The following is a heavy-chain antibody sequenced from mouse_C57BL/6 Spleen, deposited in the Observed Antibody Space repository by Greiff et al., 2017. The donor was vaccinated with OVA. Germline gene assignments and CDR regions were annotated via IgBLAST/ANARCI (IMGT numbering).Heavy chain of an antibody. D-gene: IGHD2-2*01. CDR2: IDPSDSYT. Sequence: QVQLQQPGAELVMPGASVKLSCKASGYTFTSYWMHWVKQRPGQGLEWIGEIDPSDSYTNYNQKFKGKSTLTVDKSSSTAYMQLSSLTSEDSAVYYCATYGYDYFDYWGQGTTLTVSS. V-gene: IGHV1-69*01. CDR1: GYTFTSYW. J-gene: IGHJ2*01. CDR3: ATYGYDYFDY.